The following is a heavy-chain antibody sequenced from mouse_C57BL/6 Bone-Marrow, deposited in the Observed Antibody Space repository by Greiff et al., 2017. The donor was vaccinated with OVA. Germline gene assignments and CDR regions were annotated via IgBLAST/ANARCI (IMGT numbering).Heavy chain of an antibody. Sequence: EVKLVESGGDLVKPGGSLTLSCAASGFTFSSYAMSWVRQPPDKRLEWVATISSGGSYTYYPDRVNGRFTISRDTAKHTLYLQMSSLKSEDTAMYYCARHITYGSSYGGYAMDYWGQGTSVTVAS. CDR3: ARHITYGSSYGGYAMDY. CDR1: GFTFSSYA. J-gene: IGHJ4*01. D-gene: IGHD1-1*01. V-gene: IGHV5-6*01. CDR2: ISSGGSYT.